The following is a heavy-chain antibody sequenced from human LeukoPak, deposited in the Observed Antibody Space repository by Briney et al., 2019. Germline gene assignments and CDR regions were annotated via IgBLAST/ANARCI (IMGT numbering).Heavy chain of an antibody. J-gene: IGHJ4*02. CDR1: GFTFSSYW. Sequence: GGSLRLSCAASGFTFSSYWMSWVRQAPGKGLEWVANIKQDGREKYSVDSVKGRFTISRDNAKNPLYLQMNSLRAEDTAVYYCARGIIGPSRRFLDQGASFFDYWGQGTMVTVSS. V-gene: IGHV3-7*01. D-gene: IGHD3-3*01. CDR2: IKQDGREK. CDR3: ARGIIGPSRRFLDQGASFFDY.